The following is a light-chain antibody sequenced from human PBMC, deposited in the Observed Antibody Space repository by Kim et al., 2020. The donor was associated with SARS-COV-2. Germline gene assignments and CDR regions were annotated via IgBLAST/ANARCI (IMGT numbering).Light chain of an antibody. V-gene: IGLV1-40*01. CDR1: GSKRGASYD. CDR3: QSYDSSLSAWV. Sequence: VARACTGSGSKRGASYDVHSYQPHTATDPKVLINGNNTRPSGAPDRFSGSKSATSAALAINGVQAEDEANYYCQSYDSSLSAWVFGGGTQLTVL. J-gene: IGLJ3*02. CDR2: GNN.